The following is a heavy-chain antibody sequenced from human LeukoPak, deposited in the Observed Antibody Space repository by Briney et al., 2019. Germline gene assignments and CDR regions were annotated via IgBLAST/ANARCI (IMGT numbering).Heavy chain of an antibody. CDR1: GFTVSGNY. J-gene: IGHJ4*02. D-gene: IGHD1-26*01. V-gene: IGHV3-66*01. CDR2: IYSGGST. CDR3: ARGPQGKSGSPPYYFDY. Sequence: GGSLRLSCAASGFTVSGNYMSWVRQAPGKGLEWVSVIYSGGSTYYTDSVKGRFTISRDNSKNTLYLQMNSLRAEDTAVYYCARGPQGKSGSPPYYFDYWGQGTLVTVSS.